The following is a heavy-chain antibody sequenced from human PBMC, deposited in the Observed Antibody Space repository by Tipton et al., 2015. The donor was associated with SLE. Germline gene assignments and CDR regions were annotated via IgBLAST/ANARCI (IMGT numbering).Heavy chain of an antibody. J-gene: IGHJ4*02. CDR1: GFTFSNAW. CDR2: IKSKTDGGTT. D-gene: IGHD3-22*01. CDR3: TYYDSSGYYYVDY. Sequence: SLRLSCAASGFTFSNAWMSWVRQAPGKGLEWVGRIKSKTDGGTTDYAAPVKGRFTISRDDSKNTLYLQMNSLKTEDTAVYYCTYYDSSGYYYVDYWGQGTLVTVSS. V-gene: IGHV3-15*01.